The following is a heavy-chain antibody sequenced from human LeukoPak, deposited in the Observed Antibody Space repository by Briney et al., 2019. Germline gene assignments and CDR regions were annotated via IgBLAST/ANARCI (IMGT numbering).Heavy chain of an antibody. Sequence: SETLSLTCTVSGDSISNYFWSWIRQPPRKGLGWMAYVHYSGSTNYNPSLKSRVTISVDTSENQFSLKVNSVTAADTAVYYCARGQLRFLEWVVNWFDPWGQGTLVTVSS. D-gene: IGHD3-3*01. J-gene: IGHJ5*02. CDR1: GDSISNYF. CDR2: VHYSGST. CDR3: ARGQLRFLEWVVNWFDP. V-gene: IGHV4-59*01.